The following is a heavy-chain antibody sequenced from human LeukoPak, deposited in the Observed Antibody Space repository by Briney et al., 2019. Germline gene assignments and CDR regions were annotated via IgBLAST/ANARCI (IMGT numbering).Heavy chain of an antibody. CDR1: GGSISSSSYY. J-gene: IGHJ4*02. CDR2: IYHTGNT. V-gene: IGHV4-39*07. CDR3: ARRSTVTTGVDY. D-gene: IGHD4-17*01. Sequence: PSETLSLPCTVSGGSISSSSYYWGWFRQPPGKGLEWIGSIYHTGNTYYSPSLKSRVTISVDKSKNQFSLKLSSVTAADTAVYYCARRSTVTTGVDYWGQGTLVTVSS.